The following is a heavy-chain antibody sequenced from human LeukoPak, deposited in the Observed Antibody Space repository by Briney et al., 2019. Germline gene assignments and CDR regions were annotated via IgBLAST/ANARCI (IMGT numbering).Heavy chain of an antibody. V-gene: IGHV3-74*01. CDR2: INYDARSR. CDR1: GFTFSLSW. J-gene: IGHJ1*01. Sequence: PGGSLRLSCAASGFTFSLSWMHWVRQAPGEGLELVSSINYDARSRTYADSVKGRVTISRDNAENTLFLQMNSLRVEDSAIYSCVRGAGPGTPFDWGQGILVTVSS. D-gene: IGHD1-1*01. CDR3: VRGAGPGTPFD.